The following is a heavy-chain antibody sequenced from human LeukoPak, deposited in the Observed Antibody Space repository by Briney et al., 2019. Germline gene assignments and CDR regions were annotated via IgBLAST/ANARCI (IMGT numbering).Heavy chain of an antibody. D-gene: IGHD1-7*01. CDR2: IYYSGST. CDR3: ARQAPKELHWFDS. Sequence: SETLSLTCTVSGGSISSSSYYWGWIRQPPGKGLEWIGSIYYSGSTYYNPSLKSRVTISVDTSKNQFSLKLSSVTAADTAVYYCARQAPKELHWFDSWGQGTLVTVSS. J-gene: IGHJ5*01. V-gene: IGHV4-39*01. CDR1: GGSISSSSYY.